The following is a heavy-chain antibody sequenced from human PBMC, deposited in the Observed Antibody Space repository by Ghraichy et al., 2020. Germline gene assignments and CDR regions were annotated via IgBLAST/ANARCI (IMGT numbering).Heavy chain of an antibody. V-gene: IGHV3-23*01. J-gene: IGHJ4*02. CDR2: ISGSGGST. D-gene: IGHD3-9*01. CDR3: AKGGEYFDWLFLADYYFDY. Sequence: GESLNISCAASGFTFSSYAMSWVRQAPGKGLEWVSAISGSGGSTYYADSVKGRFTISRDNSKNTLYLQMNSLRAEDTAVYYCAKGGEYFDWLFLADYYFDYWGQGTLVTVSS. CDR1: GFTFSSYA.